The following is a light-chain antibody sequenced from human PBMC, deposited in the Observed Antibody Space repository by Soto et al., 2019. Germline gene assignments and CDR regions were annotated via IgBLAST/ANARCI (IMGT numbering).Light chain of an antibody. V-gene: IGLV2-14*01. Sequence: QSALTQPASVSGSPGQSITISCTGTSSDIGDYNYVSWYQQRPGKAPKLMIYDVRNRPSGVSNRFSGSKSGSTASLTISGLQAEDEADYYCSSYASSSTIYVFGTGTKVTVL. J-gene: IGLJ1*01. CDR2: DVR. CDR3: SSYASSSTIYV. CDR1: SSDIGDYNY.